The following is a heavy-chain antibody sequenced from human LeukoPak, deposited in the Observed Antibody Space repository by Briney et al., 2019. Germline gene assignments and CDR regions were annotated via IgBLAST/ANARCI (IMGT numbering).Heavy chain of an antibody. V-gene: IGHV3-66*01. CDR2: IYSGGST. CDR1: GFTVSSNY. Sequence: GGSLRLSCAASGFTVSSNYMSWVRQAPGKGLEWVSVIYSGGSTYYADSVKGRFTIPRDNSKNTLYLQMNSLRVEDTAVYYCGREWAVDFWGQGTLVTVSS. J-gene: IGHJ4*02. CDR3: GREWAVDF.